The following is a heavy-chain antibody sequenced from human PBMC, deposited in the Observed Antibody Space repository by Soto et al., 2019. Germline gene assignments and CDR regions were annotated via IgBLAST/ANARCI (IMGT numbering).Heavy chain of an antibody. J-gene: IGHJ6*02. V-gene: IGHV4-39*07. CDR1: GGSISSSSYY. Sequence: SETLSLTCTVSGGSISSSSYYWGWIRQPPGKGLEWIGSIYYSGSTYYNPSLKSRVTIPVDKSKNQFSLKLTSVTAADTADYYCARTSYYDSTGYYNMDVWGQGTTVTVSS. CDR3: ARTSYYDSTGYYNMDV. CDR2: IYYSGST. D-gene: IGHD3-22*01.